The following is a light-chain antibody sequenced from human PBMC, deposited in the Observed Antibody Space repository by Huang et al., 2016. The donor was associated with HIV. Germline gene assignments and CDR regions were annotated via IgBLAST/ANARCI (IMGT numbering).Light chain of an antibody. J-gene: IGKJ2*01. Sequence: DIQMTQSPSSLSISVGDRVTITCRASQGIGNYLAWYQQKPGKVPKLLIYGASTLQSVVPSRFSGSGSGTDFTLTISSLQPEDVATYYCQNYYSVPYTFGQGTKLEIK. CDR3: QNYYSVPYT. CDR1: QGIGNY. CDR2: GAS. V-gene: IGKV1-27*01.